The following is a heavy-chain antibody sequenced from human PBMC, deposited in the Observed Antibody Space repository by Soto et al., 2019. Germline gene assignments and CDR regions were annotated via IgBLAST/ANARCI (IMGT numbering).Heavy chain of an antibody. CDR2: IRSKAYGGTT. Sequence: PGGSLRLSCTASGFTFGDYAMSWFRQAPGKGLEWVGFIRSKAYGGTTEYAVSVKGRFTISRDDSKSIAYLQMNSLKTEDTAVYYCTRVGENYYYGMDVWGQGTTVTVSS. V-gene: IGHV3-49*03. CDR1: GFTFGDYA. CDR3: TRVGENYYYGMDV. J-gene: IGHJ6*02. D-gene: IGHD3-10*01.